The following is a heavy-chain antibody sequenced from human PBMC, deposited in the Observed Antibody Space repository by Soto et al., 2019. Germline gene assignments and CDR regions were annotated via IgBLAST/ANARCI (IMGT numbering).Heavy chain of an antibody. Sequence: GGSLRLSCAASGFTFSSYGMHWVRQAPGKGLEWVAVIWYDGSNKYYADSVKGRFTISRDNSKNTLYLQMNSLRAEDTAVYYCARDQPRSGYYRSTMDYWGQGTLVTVSP. CDR2: IWYDGSNK. D-gene: IGHD3-22*01. V-gene: IGHV3-33*01. CDR3: ARDQPRSGYYRSTMDY. J-gene: IGHJ4*02. CDR1: GFTFSSYG.